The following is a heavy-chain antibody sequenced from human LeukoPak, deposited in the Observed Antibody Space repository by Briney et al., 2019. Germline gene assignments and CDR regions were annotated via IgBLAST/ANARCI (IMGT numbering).Heavy chain of an antibody. J-gene: IGHJ4*02. CDR2: ISGSGGST. Sequence: PGGSLRLSCAASGFTFSSYAMSWVRQAPGKGLEWVSAISGSGGSTYYADSVKGRFTISRDNSKNTLYLQMNSLRAEDTAVYYCAKDKDGLRFLEWLSLFDYWGQGTLVTVSS. V-gene: IGHV3-23*01. CDR1: GFTFSSYA. CDR3: AKDKDGLRFLEWLSLFDY. D-gene: IGHD3-3*01.